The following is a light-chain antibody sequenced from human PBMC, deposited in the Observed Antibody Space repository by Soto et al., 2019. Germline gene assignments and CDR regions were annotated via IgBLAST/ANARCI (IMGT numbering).Light chain of an antibody. J-gene: IGLJ1*01. Sequence: QSVLTQPASVSGSPGQSITISCTGTSSDVGNFNLVSWYQQHPGKAPKLMIYEANKRPSGVSSRFSGSKSGNTASLTISGLRSEDEADYHCCSYAGSSTYVFGTGTKLTVL. CDR2: EAN. V-gene: IGLV2-23*01. CDR3: CSYAGSSTYV. CDR1: SSDVGNFNL.